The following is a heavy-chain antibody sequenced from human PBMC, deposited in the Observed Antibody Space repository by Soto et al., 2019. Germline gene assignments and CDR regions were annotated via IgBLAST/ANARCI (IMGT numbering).Heavy chain of an antibody. CDR2: IIPIFGTA. Sequence: QVQLVQSGAEVKKPGSSLKVSCKASGGTFSSYAISWVRQAPGQGLEWMGGIIPIFGTANYAQKFQGRVTITADESTSPAYMELSSLRSEDTAVYYCAREQRASYGRMEAFDIWGQGTMVTVSS. J-gene: IGHJ3*02. CDR1: GGTFSSYA. V-gene: IGHV1-69*01. CDR3: AREQRASYGRMEAFDI. D-gene: IGHD1-26*01.